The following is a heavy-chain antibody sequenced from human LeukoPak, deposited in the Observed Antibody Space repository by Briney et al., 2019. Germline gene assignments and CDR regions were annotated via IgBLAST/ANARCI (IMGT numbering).Heavy chain of an antibody. CDR2: INHSGST. V-gene: IGHV4-34*01. CDR3: ARETSGSNDAFDI. J-gene: IGHJ3*02. CDR1: GGSISPYY. D-gene: IGHD1-26*01. Sequence: SETLSLTCTVSGGSISPYYWTRIRQPPGKGLEWIGEINHSGSTNYNPSLKSRVTISVDTSKNQFSLKLSSVTAADTAVYYCARETSGSNDAFDIWGQGTMVTVSS.